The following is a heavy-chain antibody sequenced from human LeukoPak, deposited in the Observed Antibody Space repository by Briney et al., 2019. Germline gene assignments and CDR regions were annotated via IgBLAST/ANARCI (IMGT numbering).Heavy chain of an antibody. CDR2: ISYEGNNK. V-gene: IGHV3-30-3*01. J-gene: IGHJ6*02. CDR3: ARADYYGSGYYGMDV. CDR1: GFTFRNYA. D-gene: IGHD3-10*01. Sequence: GGSLRLSCAASGFTFRNYAMNWVRQGQGKGLEGVAIISYEGNNKWDADSVKGRFSISRDSSKNTLSLQMNSLRVEDTAVYYCARADYYGSGYYGMDVWGQGTTVTVSS.